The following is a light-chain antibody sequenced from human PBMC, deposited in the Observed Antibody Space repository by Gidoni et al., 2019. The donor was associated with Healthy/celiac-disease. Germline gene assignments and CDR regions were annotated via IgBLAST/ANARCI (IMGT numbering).Light chain of an antibody. V-gene: IGLV2-14*03. CDR3: SSYTSSSPVV. Sequence: QSALTQPASVSGSPGPSITISCTGTSSDVGGYNYVSWYQQHPGKAPKLMIYDVRNRPSGVSNRFSGSKSGNTASLTISGLQAEDEADYYCSSYTSSSPVVFGGGTKL. CDR1: SSDVGGYNY. CDR2: DVR. J-gene: IGLJ2*01.